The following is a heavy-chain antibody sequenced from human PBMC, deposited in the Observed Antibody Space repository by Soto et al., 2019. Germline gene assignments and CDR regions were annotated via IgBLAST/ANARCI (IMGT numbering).Heavy chain of an antibody. D-gene: IGHD2-2*01. CDR3: ARAEGSSTSLEIYNYYYYGMDV. CDR1: GGTFSSYA. J-gene: IGHJ6*02. V-gene: IGHV1-69*01. Sequence: QVQLVQSGAEVKKPGSSVKVSCKASGGTFSSYAISWVRQAPGQGLEWMGGIIPISGTANYAQKFQGRVTITADESTSTAYMELSSLRSEDTDVYDCARAEGSSTSLEIYNYYYYGMDVWGQGTTVTVSS. CDR2: IIPISGTA.